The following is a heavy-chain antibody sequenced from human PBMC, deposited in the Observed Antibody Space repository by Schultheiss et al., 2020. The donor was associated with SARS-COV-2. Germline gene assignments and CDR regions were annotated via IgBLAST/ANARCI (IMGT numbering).Heavy chain of an antibody. CDR2: INPNSGGT. J-gene: IGHJ4*02. Sequence: ASVKVSCKASGYTFTSYGISWVRQAPGQGLEWMGWINPNSGGTNYAQKFQGRVTMTRDTSISTAYMELSSLRSEDTAVYYCATRQPGYYYDSSGYYDYWGQGTLVTVSS. D-gene: IGHD3-22*01. CDR1: GYTFTSYG. V-gene: IGHV1-2*02. CDR3: ATRQPGYYYDSSGYYDY.